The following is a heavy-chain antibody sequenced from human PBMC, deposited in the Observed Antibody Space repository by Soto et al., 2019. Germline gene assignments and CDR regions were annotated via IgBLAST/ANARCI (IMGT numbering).Heavy chain of an antibody. CDR3: AIPPCPGCINAVCYPLDY. J-gene: IGHJ4*02. D-gene: IGHD2-8*01. CDR1: GYTFTSYY. CDR2: INPSGGST. Sequence: QVQLVQSGAEVKKPGASVKISCKASGYTFTSYYMHWVRQAPGQGLEWMGIINPSGGSTNYAQKLQGRVAMTRGTSTSTVYMELNSLRSEDTAVYYCAIPPCPGCINAVCYPLDYWGQGTLVTVSS. V-gene: IGHV1-46*01.